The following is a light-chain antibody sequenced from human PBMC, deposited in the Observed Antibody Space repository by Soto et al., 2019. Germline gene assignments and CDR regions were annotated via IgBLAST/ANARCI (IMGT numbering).Light chain of an antibody. CDR1: QSVSSSF. CDR3: QQYVSLPWA. CDR2: GAS. J-gene: IGKJ1*01. V-gene: IGKV3-20*01. Sequence: EIVLAQSPGTLSLSPGESATLSCRASQSVSSSFLAWYQQKAGQAPRLLIYGASRRATGIPVRFSGSGSGTDFTITISRLEPEDFAVYYCQQYVSLPWAFGQGTKVEI.